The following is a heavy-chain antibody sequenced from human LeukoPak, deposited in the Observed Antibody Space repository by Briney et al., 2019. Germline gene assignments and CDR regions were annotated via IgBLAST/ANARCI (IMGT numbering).Heavy chain of an antibody. J-gene: IGHJ4*01. CDR2: IKSKGDGETT. V-gene: IGHV3-15*01. D-gene: IGHD3-10*01. CDR3: ATDLGLTMIRGVIVH. CDR1: GFTFTNAW. Sequence: TGGSLRFSCAASGFTFTNAWMTWVRQAPGKGLEWVGRIKSKGDGETTDYAAPVKGRFTMSRDDSKATLYLQMNSLKAEDTAVYYCATDLGLTMIRGVIVHWGHGALVTVSS.